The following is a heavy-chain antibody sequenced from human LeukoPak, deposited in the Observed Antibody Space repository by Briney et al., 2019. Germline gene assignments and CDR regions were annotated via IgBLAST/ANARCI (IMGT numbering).Heavy chain of an antibody. Sequence: KRGESLKISCKGSGYSFTSYWIGWVRQMPGKGLEWMGIIYPGDSDTRYSPSFQGQVTISADKSISTAYLQWSSLKASDTAMYYCARHEGPGIAARRTQGRYYYYYYMDVWGKGTTVTVSS. J-gene: IGHJ6*03. V-gene: IGHV5-51*01. D-gene: IGHD6-6*01. CDR2: IYPGDSDT. CDR3: ARHEGPGIAARRTQGRYYYYYYMDV. CDR1: GYSFTSYW.